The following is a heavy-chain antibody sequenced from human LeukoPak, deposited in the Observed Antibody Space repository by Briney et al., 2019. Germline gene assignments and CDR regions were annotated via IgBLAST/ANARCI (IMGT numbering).Heavy chain of an antibody. V-gene: IGHV4-59*12. Sequence: SETLSLTCTVSGGSISSYYWSWIRQPPGKGLEWIGYIYYSGSTNYNPSLKSRVTISVDTSENRFSLKLNSVTAADTAIYYCARDTRIEWLRFLDYWGQGILVTASS. CDR2: IYYSGST. D-gene: IGHD5-12*01. CDR3: ARDTRIEWLRFLDY. CDR1: GGSISSYY. J-gene: IGHJ4*02.